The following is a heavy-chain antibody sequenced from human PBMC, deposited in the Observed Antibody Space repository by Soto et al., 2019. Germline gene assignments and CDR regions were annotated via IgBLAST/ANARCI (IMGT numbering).Heavy chain of an antibody. D-gene: IGHD3-22*01. J-gene: IGHJ6*02. CDR1: GGSFSGYY. Sequence: QVQLQQWGAGLLKPSETLSLTCAVYGGSFSGYYWSWIRQPPGKGLEWIGEINHSGSTNYNPSLKSRVTISVDTSQNQFSLKLSSVTAADTAVYYCARATRYYDSSGYYSNYYYYGMDVWGQGTTVTVSS. CDR3: ARATRYYDSSGYYSNYYYYGMDV. V-gene: IGHV4-34*01. CDR2: INHSGST.